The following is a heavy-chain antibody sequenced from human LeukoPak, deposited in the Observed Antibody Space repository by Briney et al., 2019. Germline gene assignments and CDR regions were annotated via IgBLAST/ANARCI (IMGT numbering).Heavy chain of an antibody. CDR1: GFTFSSYS. CDR3: ARDMDFDWLYPYYFDY. D-gene: IGHD3-9*01. J-gene: IGHJ4*02. Sequence: PGGSLRLSCAASGFTFSSYSMNWVRQAPGKGLEWVSYISSSSSTIYYADSVKGRFTISRDNAKNSLYLQMNSLRAEDTAVYYCARDMDFDWLYPYYFDYWGQGTLVTVSS. V-gene: IGHV3-48*04. CDR2: ISSSSSTI.